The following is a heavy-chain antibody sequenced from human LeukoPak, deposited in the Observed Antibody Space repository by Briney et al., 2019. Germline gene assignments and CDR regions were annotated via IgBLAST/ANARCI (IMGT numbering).Heavy chain of an antibody. CDR1: GYTFTSYA. Sequence: GASVKVSCKASGYTFTSYAMHWVRQAPGQRLEWMGWINAGNGNTKYSQKFQGRVTITRDTSASTAYMELSSLRSEDTAVYYCARSTDCSGGSCYSPYYYYYYGMDVWGQGTTVTVS. CDR3: ARSTDCSGGSCYSPYYYYYYGMDV. V-gene: IGHV1-3*01. CDR2: INAGNGNT. D-gene: IGHD2-15*01. J-gene: IGHJ6*02.